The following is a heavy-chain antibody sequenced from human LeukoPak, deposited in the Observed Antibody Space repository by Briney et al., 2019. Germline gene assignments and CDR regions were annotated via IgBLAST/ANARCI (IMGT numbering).Heavy chain of an antibody. CDR2: INPNSGGT. V-gene: IGHV1-2*02. Sequence: GASVKVSCKASGYTFTGHYMHWVRQAPGQGLEWMGWINPNSGGTNYAQKFQGRVTMTRDTSISTAYMELSRLRSVDSAVYYCASLNLPDSSGYYDDWGQGTLVTVSS. CDR1: GYTFTGHY. CDR3: ASLNLPDSSGYYDD. J-gene: IGHJ4*02. D-gene: IGHD3-22*01.